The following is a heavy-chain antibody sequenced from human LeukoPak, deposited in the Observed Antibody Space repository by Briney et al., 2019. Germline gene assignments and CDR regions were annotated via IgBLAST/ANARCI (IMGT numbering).Heavy chain of an antibody. J-gene: IGHJ4*02. CDR2: INPNYGDT. CDR1: GYTFSDYY. CDR3: ARDMEGAGIFDS. Sequence: ASVTLSCKASGYTFSDYYIHWVRQAPAQGLEWMGWINPNYGDTNYAQKFQGRVTMTRDTSISTAYMELSRLTSDDTAIYFCARDMEGAGIFDSWGRGTLVTVSS. V-gene: IGHV1-2*02. D-gene: IGHD1-26*01.